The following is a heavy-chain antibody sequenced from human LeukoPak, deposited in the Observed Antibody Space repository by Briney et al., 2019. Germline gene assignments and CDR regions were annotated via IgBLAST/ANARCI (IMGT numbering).Heavy chain of an antibody. Sequence: PSETLSLTCTVSGGSISSGSYYWSWIRQPAGKGLEWIGRIYTSGSTNYNPSLKSRVTISVDTSKNQFSLKLSSVTAADTAVYYCARGPPMCSSTSCFPDASDIWGQGTMVTVSS. CDR3: ARGPPMCSSTSCFPDASDI. CDR1: GGSISSGSYY. J-gene: IGHJ3*02. D-gene: IGHD2-2*01. CDR2: IYTSGST. V-gene: IGHV4-61*02.